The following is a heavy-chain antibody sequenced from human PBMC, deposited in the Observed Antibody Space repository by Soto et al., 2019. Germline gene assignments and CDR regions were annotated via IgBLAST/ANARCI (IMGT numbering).Heavy chain of an antibody. D-gene: IGHD3-3*01. CDR3: ARGWTQSALPYDFWSGYYSYYYYYGMDV. Sequence: PSETLSLTCTVSGGSISSGGYYWSWIRQHPGKGLEWIGYIYYSGSTYYNPSLKSRVTISVDTSKNQFSLKLSSVTAADTAVYYCARGWTQSALPYDFWSGYYSYYYYYGMDVWGQGTTVTVSS. V-gene: IGHV4-31*03. CDR2: IYYSGST. CDR1: GGSISSGGYY. J-gene: IGHJ6*02.